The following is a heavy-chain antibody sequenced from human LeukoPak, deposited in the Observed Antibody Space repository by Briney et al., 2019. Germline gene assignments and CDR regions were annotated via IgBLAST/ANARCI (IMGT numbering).Heavy chain of an antibody. V-gene: IGHV3-23*01. D-gene: IGHD1-14*01. CDR1: GFTFSSYA. J-gene: IGHJ4*02. CDR2: ISGSGVST. Sequence: GGPLRLSCAASGFTFSSYAMNWVRQAPGKGLEWVSAISGSGVSTYYADSVKGRFTISRDNSKNTLFLQMNSLRAEDTAVYYCATPARTDYADYWGQGTLVTVSS. CDR3: ATPARTDYADY.